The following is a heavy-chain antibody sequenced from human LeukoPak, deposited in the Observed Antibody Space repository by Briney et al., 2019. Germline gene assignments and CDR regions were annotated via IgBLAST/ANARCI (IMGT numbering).Heavy chain of an antibody. CDR3: ARTETQNRYCSSTSCYLFDY. CDR2: IYPGDSDT. V-gene: IGHV5-51*01. J-gene: IGHJ4*02. Sequence: GESLKISCKGSGYSFTSYWIGWVRQMPGKGLEWMGIIYPGDSDTRYSPSFQGQVTISVDKSISTAYLQWSSLKASDTAMYYCARTETQNRYCSSTSCYLFDYWGQGTLVTVFS. D-gene: IGHD2-2*01. CDR1: GYSFTSYW.